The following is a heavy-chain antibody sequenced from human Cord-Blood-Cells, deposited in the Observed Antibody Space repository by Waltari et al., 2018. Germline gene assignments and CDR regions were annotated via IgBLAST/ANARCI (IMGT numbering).Heavy chain of an antibody. D-gene: IGHD1-1*01. CDR2: MNPNSGNT. CDR3: ARVSGDRTGLDAFDI. Sequence: QVQLVQSGAEVKKPGASVKVSCKASGYTFTSYDINWVRQATGQGLEWKGRMNPNSGNTGHAQKVQGRVTITRNTSISTAYMELSSLRSEDTAVYYCARVSGDRTGLDAFDIWGQGTMVTVSS. J-gene: IGHJ3*02. CDR1: GYTFTSYD. V-gene: IGHV1-8*03.